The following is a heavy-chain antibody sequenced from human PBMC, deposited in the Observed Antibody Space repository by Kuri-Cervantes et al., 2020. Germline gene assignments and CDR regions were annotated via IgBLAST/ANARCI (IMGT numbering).Heavy chain of an antibody. V-gene: IGHV4-59*08. CDR1: GGSISGYY. Sequence: SETLSLTCTVSGGSISGYYWSWIRQPPGKGLEWIGYIHYSGATNYNPLYNPSLSSRVTISVDTSKSQFSLKLSSVTAADTAVYYCARQDDSSGYFDCFDSWGQGTLFTVSS. J-gene: IGHJ5*01. CDR3: ARQDDSSGYFDCFDS. CDR2: IHYSGAT. D-gene: IGHD3-22*01.